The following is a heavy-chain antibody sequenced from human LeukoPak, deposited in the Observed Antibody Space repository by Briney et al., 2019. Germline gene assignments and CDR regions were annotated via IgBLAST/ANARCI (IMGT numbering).Heavy chain of an antibody. CDR3: AKGAIFGVVSTHFDY. J-gene: IGHJ4*02. CDR1: GFTFSSYA. Sequence: GGSLRLSCAASGFTFSSYAMSWVRQAPGKGLEWVSAISGSGGSTYYADSVKGRFTISRDNSKNTLYLQMNSLGAEETAVYYCAKGAIFGVVSTHFDYWGQGTLVTVSS. V-gene: IGHV3-23*01. CDR2: ISGSGGST. D-gene: IGHD3-3*01.